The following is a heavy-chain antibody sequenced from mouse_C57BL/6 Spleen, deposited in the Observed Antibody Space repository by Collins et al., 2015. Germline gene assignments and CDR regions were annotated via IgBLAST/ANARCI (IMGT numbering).Heavy chain of an antibody. CDR1: GYAFTNYL. CDR2: INPGGGGT. Sequence: QVQLQQSGAELVRPGTSVKVSCKASGYAFTNYLIEWVKQRPGQGLEWIGVINPGGGGTNYNEKFKGKATLTADKSSSTAYTQLSSLTSDDSAVYFCATTMITPFAYWGQGTLVTVSA. V-gene: IGHV1-54*01. J-gene: IGHJ3*01. D-gene: IGHD2-4*01. CDR3: ATTMITPFAY.